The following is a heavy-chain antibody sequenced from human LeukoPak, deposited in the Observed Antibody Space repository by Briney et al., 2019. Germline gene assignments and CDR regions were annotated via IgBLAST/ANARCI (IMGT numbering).Heavy chain of an antibody. Sequence: SETLSLTCTFSGASISGYCCSWIRQPPGKGLEWIAHIYYSGSTYYSPSLKSRVTISVDTSKNQCSLKLTSVTAADTAVYCCARAGHCGGDCYPFDYWGQGTLVTVSS. CDR1: GASISGYC. J-gene: IGHJ4*02. CDR3: ARAGHCGGDCYPFDY. D-gene: IGHD2-21*02. CDR2: IYYSGST. V-gene: IGHV4-59*13.